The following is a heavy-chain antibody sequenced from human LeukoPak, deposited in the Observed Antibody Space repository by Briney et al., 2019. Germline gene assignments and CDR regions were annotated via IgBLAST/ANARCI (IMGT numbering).Heavy chain of an antibody. J-gene: IGHJ2*01. V-gene: IGHV6-1*01. Sequence: SQTLSLTCAISGDSVSSHDAAWNWIRQSPSRGLEWLGRTYYRSRWLSDYAPSVKRRITINPDISKNQFSLQLGSVTPEDTAVYYCARDNNQGSVTTRFDLWGRGTLVTVSS. CDR2: TYYRSRWLS. CDR1: GDSVSSHDAA. CDR3: ARDNNQGSVTTRFDL. D-gene: IGHD4-17*01.